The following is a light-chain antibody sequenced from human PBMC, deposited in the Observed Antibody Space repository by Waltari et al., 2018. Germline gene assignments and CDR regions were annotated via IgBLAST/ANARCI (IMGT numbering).Light chain of an antibody. J-gene: IGKJ5*01. CDR2: DAS. V-gene: IGKV3-11*01. CDR1: QSVRSY. CDR3: QQRSDWPT. Sequence: EIVLTQSPATLSLSPGDTATLSCRASQSVRSYLAWYQQKAGQAPRRLIYDASTRATGIPARFSGSGSGTDFTLTISSLEPEDFALYYCQQRSDWPTFGQGTRLEIE.